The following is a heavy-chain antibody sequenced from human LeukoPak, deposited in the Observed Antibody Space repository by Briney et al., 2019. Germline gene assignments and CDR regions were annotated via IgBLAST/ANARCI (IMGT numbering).Heavy chain of an antibody. D-gene: IGHD3-9*01. CDR2: INHSGST. CDR1: GGSFSGYY. Sequence: SETLSLTCAVCGGSFSGYYWSWIRQPPGKGLEWIGEINHSGSTNYNPSLKSRVTISVDTSKNQFSLKLSSVTAADTAVYYCARRRYFDWLSPLDYWGQGTLVTVSS. CDR3: ARRRYFDWLSPLDY. J-gene: IGHJ4*02. V-gene: IGHV4-34*01.